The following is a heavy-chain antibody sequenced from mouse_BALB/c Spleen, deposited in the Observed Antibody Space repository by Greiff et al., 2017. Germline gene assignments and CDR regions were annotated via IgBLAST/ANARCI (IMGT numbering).Heavy chain of an antibody. Sequence: EVQLVESGGGLVQPGGSRKLSCAASGFTFSSFGMHWVRQAPEKGLEWVAYISSGSSTIYYADSVKGRFTISRDNPKNTLFLQMTSLRSEDTAMYYCARIDYRYDVLAYWGQGTLVTVSA. CDR3: ARIDYRYDVLAY. V-gene: IGHV5-17*02. J-gene: IGHJ3*01. CDR2: ISSGSSTI. D-gene: IGHD2-14*01. CDR1: GFTFSSFG.